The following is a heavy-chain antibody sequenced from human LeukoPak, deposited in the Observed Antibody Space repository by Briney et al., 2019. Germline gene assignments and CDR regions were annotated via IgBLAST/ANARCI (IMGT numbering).Heavy chain of an antibody. D-gene: IGHD1-26*01. J-gene: IGHJ4*02. CDR1: GGSLSSYY. Sequence: SETLSLTCTVSGGSLSSYYWSWIRQPPGQGLEWIGYIYYSGSTNYNPSLKSRVTISVDTSKNQFSLKLTSVTAADTAVFYCARLLSGSYLQFDYWGQGTLVTVSS. CDR3: ARLLSGSYLQFDY. V-gene: IGHV4-59*01. CDR2: IYYSGST.